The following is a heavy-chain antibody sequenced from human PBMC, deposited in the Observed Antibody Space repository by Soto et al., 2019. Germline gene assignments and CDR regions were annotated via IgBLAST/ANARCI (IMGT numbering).Heavy chain of an antibody. J-gene: IGHJ4*02. Sequence: EVQLVESGGGLVQPGRSLRLSCAASGFTFDDYAMHWVRQAPGKGLEWVSGISWNSGSIGYADSVKGRFTISRDNAKNSLYLQMNSLRAEDTALYYCAKDVGDYGQYYFDYWGQGTLVTVSS. V-gene: IGHV3-9*01. CDR1: GFTFDDYA. D-gene: IGHD4-17*01. CDR3: AKDVGDYGQYYFDY. CDR2: ISWNSGSI.